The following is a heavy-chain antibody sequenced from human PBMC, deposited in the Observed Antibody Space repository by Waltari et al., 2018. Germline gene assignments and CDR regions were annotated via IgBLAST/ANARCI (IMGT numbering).Heavy chain of an antibody. J-gene: IGHJ2*01. CDR2: IYYGGRT. CDR3: ARHPAMTIMLWYFDL. D-gene: IGHD2-8*01. CDR1: GGSISSSSYY. Sequence: QLQLQESGPGLVKPSETLSLTCTVSGGSISSSSYYWGWIRQPPGKGLEWIGSIYYGGRTYYNPSLKSRVTISVDPSKTQFSLRLSSVTAADSAVYYCARHPAMTIMLWYFDLWGRGTLVTVSS. V-gene: IGHV4-39*01.